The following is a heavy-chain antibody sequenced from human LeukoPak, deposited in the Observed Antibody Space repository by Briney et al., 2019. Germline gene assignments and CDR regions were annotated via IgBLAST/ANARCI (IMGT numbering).Heavy chain of an antibody. Sequence: SGGSLRLSCAVSGFTFTQIGMGWVRQAPGKGLEWVAAIGGGGSDTKYTDSVKGRFTLSRDISKNTLYLQMDSLRAEDTAVYYCAKESGSNWLRPDYWGQGALVTVSS. CDR2: IGGGGSDT. CDR1: GFTFTQIG. J-gene: IGHJ4*02. CDR3: AKESGSNWLRPDY. V-gene: IGHV3-23*01. D-gene: IGHD4-11*01.